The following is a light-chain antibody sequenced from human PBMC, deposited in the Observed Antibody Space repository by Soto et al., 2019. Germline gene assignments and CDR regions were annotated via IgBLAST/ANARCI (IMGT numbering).Light chain of an antibody. CDR1: SSDVGGYNH. Sequence: QSVLTQPASESGSPGQSLTVSCTGTSSDVGGYNHVSWYQQHPGKAPKLLIFEVSNRPSGVSDRFSGSKSGNTASLTISGLQAEDEADYYCTSYTTSISFVFGTGTKVTVL. CDR3: TSYTTSISFV. J-gene: IGLJ1*01. V-gene: IGLV2-14*01. CDR2: EVS.